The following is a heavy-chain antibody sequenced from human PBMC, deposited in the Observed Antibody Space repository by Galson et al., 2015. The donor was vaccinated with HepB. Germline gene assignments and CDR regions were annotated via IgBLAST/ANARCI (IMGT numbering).Heavy chain of an antibody. D-gene: IGHD3-22*01. CDR2: LDPEYGET. J-gene: IGHJ4*02. V-gene: IGHV1-24*01. Sequence: SVKVSCKVYGYTLTELSMHWVRQAPGKGLEWMGGLDPEYGETLYAQKFQGRVTMTEDTSTDTTYMELSSLRSEDTAVYYCAAGPYHDSSGYYAYYFDYWGQGTLVTVSS. CDR1: GYTLTELS. CDR3: AAGPYHDSSGYYAYYFDY.